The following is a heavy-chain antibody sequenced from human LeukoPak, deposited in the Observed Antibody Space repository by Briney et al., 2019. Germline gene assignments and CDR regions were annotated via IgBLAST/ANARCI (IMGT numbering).Heavy chain of an antibody. V-gene: IGHV4-39*07. CDR3: VRESGGKHLVLSYYFDY. D-gene: IGHD6-13*01. CDR2: ISYSGST. J-gene: IGHJ4*02. CDR1: DGSIISESYY. Sequence: KSSETLSLTCTVSDGSIISESYYWGWIRQSPGKGLEWIGSISYSGSTYFNPSLESQVTLSVDTSKNQFSLNLNSVTAADTAVYYCVRESGGKHLVLSYYFDYWGQGTLVTVSS.